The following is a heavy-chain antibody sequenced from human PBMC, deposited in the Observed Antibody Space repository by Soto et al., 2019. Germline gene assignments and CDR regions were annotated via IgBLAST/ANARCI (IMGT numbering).Heavy chain of an antibody. Sequence: EVQLVESGGGLVQPGGSLRLSCVTSGFTFNNYWMSWVRQAPGKGLEWVANIKQDGNEKFYVDSVRGRFTISRDNAKNSVFLQMNTLRADDTAVYYCARNVFWSSYYTSYNFDYWGQGTLVTVSS. CDR3: ARNVFWSSYYTSYNFDY. CDR1: GFTFNNYW. V-gene: IGHV3-7*01. J-gene: IGHJ4*02. CDR2: IKQDGNEK. D-gene: IGHD3-3*01.